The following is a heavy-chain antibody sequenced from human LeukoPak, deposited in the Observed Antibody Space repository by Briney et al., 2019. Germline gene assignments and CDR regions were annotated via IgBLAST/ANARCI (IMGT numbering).Heavy chain of an antibody. CDR1: GDSSSNTNW. V-gene: IGHV4-4*02. J-gene: IGHJ3*02. CDR3: ARATPAYGDYTDAFDI. Sequence: SETLSLTCAVSGDSSSNTNWWSWVRQPPRKGLEWIGEIYHNGSTNYSPSLKSRVTISVDKSKNQVSLKLSSVTAADTAVYYCARATPAYGDYTDAFDIWGQGTMVTVSS. D-gene: IGHD4-17*01. CDR2: IYHNGST.